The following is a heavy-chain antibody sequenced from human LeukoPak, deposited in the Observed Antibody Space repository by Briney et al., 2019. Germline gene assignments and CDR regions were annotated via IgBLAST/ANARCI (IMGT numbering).Heavy chain of an antibody. CDR1: GYTFTSYA. Sequence: ASVKVSCKASGYTFTSYAMHWVRQAAGQRLEWMGWINAGNGNTKYSQKYQGRVTITRNTSASTAYMELSSLRSEDTAVYYCSRDYFSSTSCLFDYWGQGTLVTVSS. CDR3: SRDYFSSTSCLFDY. D-gene: IGHD2-2*01. J-gene: IGHJ4*02. V-gene: IGHV1-3*01. CDR2: INAGNGNT.